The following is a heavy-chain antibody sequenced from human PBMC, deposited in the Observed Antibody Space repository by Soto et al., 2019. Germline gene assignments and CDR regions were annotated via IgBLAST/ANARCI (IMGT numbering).Heavy chain of an antibody. J-gene: IGHJ3*01. V-gene: IGHV3-74*01. Sequence: EVQLVESGGGLVQPGGSLRLSCEASGFIFSSYWMHWVRQAPGKGLVWVSRINSDESAISIADSVKGRFTISRDNAKNKQYLQMNSLRVEDTDVYDCARGHVDYLNGFDLWGQGTMVTVSS. CDR2: INSDESAI. D-gene: IGHD4-17*01. CDR1: GFIFSSYW. CDR3: ARGHVDYLNGFDL.